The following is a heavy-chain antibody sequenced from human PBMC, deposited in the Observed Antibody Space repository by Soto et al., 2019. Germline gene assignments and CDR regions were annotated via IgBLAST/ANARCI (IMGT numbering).Heavy chain of an antibody. V-gene: IGHV4-61*01. CDR2: IYYSGST. Sequence: SEPLSLTCTVSGGSVSSGSYYWSWIRQPPGKGLEWIGYIYYSGSTNYNPSLKSRVTISVDTSKNQFSLKLSSVTAADTAVYYCASQKGPDSYYYGMDVWGQGTTVTVSS. J-gene: IGHJ6*02. CDR3: ASQKGPDSYYYGMDV. CDR1: GGSVSSGSYY.